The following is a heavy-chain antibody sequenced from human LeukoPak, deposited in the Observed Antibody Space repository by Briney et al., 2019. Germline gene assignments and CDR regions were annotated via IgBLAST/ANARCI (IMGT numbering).Heavy chain of an antibody. V-gene: IGHV4-59*01. CDR1: GDSISSYY. Sequence: ASETLSLTCAVSGDSISSYYWSWIRQPPGKGLEWIGYIYYIGSTNYNPSLKSRVTISVDTSKNQFSLKLSSVTAADTAVYYCARDYAFDIWGQGTMVTVSS. J-gene: IGHJ3*02. CDR3: ARDYAFDI. CDR2: IYYIGST.